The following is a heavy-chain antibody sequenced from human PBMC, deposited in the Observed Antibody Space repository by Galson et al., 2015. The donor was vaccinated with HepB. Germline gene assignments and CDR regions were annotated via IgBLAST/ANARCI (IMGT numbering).Heavy chain of an antibody. V-gene: IGHV3-33*01. CDR1: GFTFSSYG. CDR3: ASSGSTGWQKIDY. D-gene: IGHD3-10*01. CDR2: IWYDGSNK. Sequence: SLRLSCAASGFTFSSYGMHWVRQAPGKGLEWVAVIWYDGSNKYYADSVKGRFTISRDNSKNTLYLQMNSLRAEDTAVYYCASSGSTGWQKIDYWGQGTLVTVSS. J-gene: IGHJ4*02.